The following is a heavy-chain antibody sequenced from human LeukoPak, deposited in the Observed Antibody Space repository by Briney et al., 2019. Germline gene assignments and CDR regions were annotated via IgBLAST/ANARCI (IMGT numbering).Heavy chain of an antibody. J-gene: IGHJ4*02. CDR3: AREEVRKFDC. V-gene: IGHV4-38-2*02. D-gene: IGHD2-21*01. CDR1: NYSISSGHY. CDR2: MHHSGSA. Sequence: SETLSLTCTISNYSISSGHYWGWIRQPPGKGLEWIGSMHHSGSAYYNPSLKNRLTISVDTSKNQFSLKLNSVTAADTAVNYCAREEVRKFDCWGQGTLVTVSS.